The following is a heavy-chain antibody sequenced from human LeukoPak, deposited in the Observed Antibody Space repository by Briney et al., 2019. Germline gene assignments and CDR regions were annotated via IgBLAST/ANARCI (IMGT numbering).Heavy chain of an antibody. CDR2: ISYDGSNK. J-gene: IGHJ4*02. CDR3: AKCPDFWSGYLSPQPFDY. D-gene: IGHD3-3*01. Sequence: GGSLRLSCAASGFTFSSYAMHWVRQAPGKGLEWVAVISYDGSNKYYADSVKGRFTISRDNSKNTLYLQMNSLRAEDTAVYYCAKCPDFWSGYLSPQPFDYWGQGTLVTVSS. V-gene: IGHV3-30-3*02. CDR1: GFTFSSYA.